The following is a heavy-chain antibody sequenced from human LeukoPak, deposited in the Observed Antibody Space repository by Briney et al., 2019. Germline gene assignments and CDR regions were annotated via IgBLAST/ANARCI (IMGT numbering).Heavy chain of an antibody. CDR2: IKPGGIT. CDR3: VRGFSGVVGDY. J-gene: IGHJ4*02. D-gene: IGHD3-10*01. CDR1: GFTVSSNY. Sequence: GSLRLSCAASGFTVSSNYMSWIRQPPGKGLEWIGEIKPGGITNHNPSLKSRVTISLDTSKNQLSLKLISATAADTAVYYCVRGFSGVVGDYWGQGTLVTVSS. V-gene: IGHV4-34*01.